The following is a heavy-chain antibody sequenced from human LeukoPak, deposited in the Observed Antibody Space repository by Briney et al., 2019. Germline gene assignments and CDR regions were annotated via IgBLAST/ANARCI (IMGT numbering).Heavy chain of an antibody. D-gene: IGHD4-17*01. CDR3: AADKTVTTEQLAFDI. J-gene: IGHJ3*02. CDR1: GFTFTSSA. V-gene: IGHV1-58*01. Sequence: SVKVSCKASGFTFTSSAVQWVRQARGQRLEWIGWIVVGSGNTNYAQKFQERVTITRDMSTSTAYMELSSLRSEDTAVYYCAADKTVTTEQLAFDIWGQGTMVTVSS. CDR2: IVVGSGNT.